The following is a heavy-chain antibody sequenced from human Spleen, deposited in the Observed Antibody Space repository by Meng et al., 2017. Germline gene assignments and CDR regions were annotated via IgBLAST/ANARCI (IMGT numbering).Heavy chain of an antibody. CDR1: GFTFDDYF. D-gene: IGHD3-10*01. Sequence: SLKISCAASGFTFDDYFMHWVRQPPGKGLEWVSGISWNSGNIEYADSVKGRFTISRDNSKNSLYLQMNTLRAEDKALYYCAKDPGKYYGSSDWGQGTLVTVSS. V-gene: IGHV3-9*01. CDR2: ISWNSGNI. J-gene: IGHJ4*02. CDR3: AKDPGKYYGSSD.